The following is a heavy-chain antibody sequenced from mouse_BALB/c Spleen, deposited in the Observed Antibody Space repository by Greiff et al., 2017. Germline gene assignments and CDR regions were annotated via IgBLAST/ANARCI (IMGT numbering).Heavy chain of an antibody. CDR3: ARALPPAAMDY. CDR2: IDPANGNT. D-gene: IGHD2-12*01. J-gene: IGHJ4*01. CDR1: GFNIKDTY. Sequence: QLQQSGAELVKPGASVKLSCTASGFNIKDTYMHWVKQRPEQGLEWIGRIDPANGNTKYDPKFQGKATITADTSSNTAYLQLSSLTSEDTAVYYCARALPPAAMDYWGQGTSVTVSS. V-gene: IGHV14-3*02.